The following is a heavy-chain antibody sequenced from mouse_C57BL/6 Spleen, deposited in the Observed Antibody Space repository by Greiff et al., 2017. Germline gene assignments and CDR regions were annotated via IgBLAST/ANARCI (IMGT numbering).Heavy chain of an antibody. D-gene: IGHD2-10*02. J-gene: IGHJ4*01. CDR2: IYPGSGST. V-gene: IGHV1-55*01. Sequence: VQLQQSGAELVKPGASVKMSCKASGYTFTSYWITWVKQRPGQGLEWIGDIYPGSGSTNYNEKFKSKATLTVDTSSSTAYMQLSSLTSEDSAVYYCARGARLRMGAMDYWGQGTSVTVSS. CDR3: ARGARLRMGAMDY. CDR1: GYTFTSYW.